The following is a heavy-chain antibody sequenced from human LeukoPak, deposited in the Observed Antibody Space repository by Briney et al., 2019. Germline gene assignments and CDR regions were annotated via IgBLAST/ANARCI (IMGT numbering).Heavy chain of an antibody. CDR2: INPDSGGT. Sequence: ASVTVPRQASGYTFTRYYIHLLRQDPPHPREWMGWINPDSGGTNYAQKFQGWVTMTRDTSISTAYMELSRLRSDDTAVYYCARAGWLHSAFDYWGQGTLVTVSS. V-gene: IGHV1-2*04. J-gene: IGHJ4*02. CDR3: ARAGWLHSAFDY. CDR1: GYTFTRYY. D-gene: IGHD5-24*01.